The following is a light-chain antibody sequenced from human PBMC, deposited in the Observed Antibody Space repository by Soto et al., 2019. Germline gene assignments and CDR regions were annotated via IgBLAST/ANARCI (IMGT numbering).Light chain of an antibody. Sequence: QSVLTQPASVSGSPGQSITISCTGTSSDVGGYNYVSWYQHHPGKAPKLMIYDVSNRPSGVSNRFSRSKSGNTASLTISGLQAEDEADYYCSSYTSSSPYVFGTGTKLTVL. J-gene: IGLJ1*01. V-gene: IGLV2-14*03. CDR1: SSDVGGYNY. CDR3: SSYTSSSPYV. CDR2: DVS.